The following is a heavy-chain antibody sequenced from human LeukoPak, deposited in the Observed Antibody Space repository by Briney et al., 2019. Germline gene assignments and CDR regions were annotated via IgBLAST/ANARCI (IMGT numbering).Heavy chain of an antibody. CDR2: IYTSGST. J-gene: IGHJ4*02. CDR1: GGSISSGSYY. D-gene: IGHD3-22*01. Sequence: SETLSLTCTVSGGSISSGSYYWSWIRQPAGKGLEWIGRIYTSGSTNYNPSLKSRVTISVDTSKNQFSLKLSSVTAADTAVYYCARLHTSSGYYSLWGQGTLVTVSS. CDR3: ARLHTSSGYYSL. V-gene: IGHV4-61*02.